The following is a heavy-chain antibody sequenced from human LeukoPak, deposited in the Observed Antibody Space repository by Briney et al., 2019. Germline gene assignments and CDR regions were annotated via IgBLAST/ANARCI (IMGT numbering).Heavy chain of an antibody. D-gene: IGHD3-22*01. CDR1: GFSVSSNY. V-gene: IGHV3-53*01. CDR2: IYSGGST. J-gene: IGHJ6*02. CDR3: ARSHYYDSSGYFSYYYGLDV. Sequence: GGSLRLSCAASGFSVSSNYMSWVRQAPGKGLEWVSVIYSGGSTYYADSVKGRFTISRDNAKNTLDLQMNSLRAEDTAVYYCARSHYYDSSGYFSYYYGLDVWGQGTTVTVSS.